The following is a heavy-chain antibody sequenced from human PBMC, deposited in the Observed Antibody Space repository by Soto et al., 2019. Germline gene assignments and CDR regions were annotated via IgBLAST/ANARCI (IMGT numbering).Heavy chain of an antibody. Sequence: QVQLVESGGGVVQPGRSLRLSCAASGFTFSSYAMHWVRQAPGKGLEWVAVISYAGSNKYYADSVKGRFTISRDNSKNTLYLQMNSLRAEDTAVYYCARARGGSYFDYWGKGTLVTVSS. D-gene: IGHD1-26*01. CDR3: ARARGGSYFDY. J-gene: IGHJ4*02. CDR1: GFTFSSYA. V-gene: IGHV3-30-3*01. CDR2: ISYAGSNK.